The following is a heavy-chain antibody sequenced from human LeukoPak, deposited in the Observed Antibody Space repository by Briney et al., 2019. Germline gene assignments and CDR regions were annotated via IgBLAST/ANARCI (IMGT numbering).Heavy chain of an antibody. CDR2: INHSGST. CDR1: GGSFSGYY. Sequence: SETLSLTCAVYGGSFSGYYCSWIRQPPGKGLEWIGEINHSGSTNYNPSLKSRVTISVDTSKNQFSLKLSSVTAADTAVYYCARAGDCSSTSCYPTADFDYWGQGTLVTVSS. CDR3: ARAGDCSSTSCYPTADFDY. J-gene: IGHJ4*02. D-gene: IGHD2-2*01. V-gene: IGHV4-34*01.